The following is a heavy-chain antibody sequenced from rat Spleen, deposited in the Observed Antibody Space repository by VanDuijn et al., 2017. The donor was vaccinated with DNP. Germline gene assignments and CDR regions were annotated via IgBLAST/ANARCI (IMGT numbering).Heavy chain of an antibody. V-gene: IGHV5-25*01. J-gene: IGHJ4*01. Sequence: VQLKESGPGLVQPSQTLSLTCTVAGFSLTSYNVHWVRQPPGKGLEWVATITTSGGATYYRDSVKGRFTISRDNAKSTLYLQMDSLRSEDTATYYCTRHRSDTISMDAWGQGTSVTVSS. CDR3: TRHRSDTISMDA. CDR1: GFSLTSYN. CDR2: ITTSGGAT. D-gene: IGHD2-2*01.